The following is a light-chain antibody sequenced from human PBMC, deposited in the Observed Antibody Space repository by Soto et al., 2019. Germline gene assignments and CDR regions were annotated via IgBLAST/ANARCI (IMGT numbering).Light chain of an antibody. CDR2: GAS. CDR3: QQYGSSPRT. Sequence: EIVLTQSPGTLSLSPGERATLSCRASQSVSSIFLAWYQHKPGQAPRLLIYGASTRATGIPDRFSGSGSGTDFILTISRLAPEDFAVYYCQQYGSSPRTFGHGTRVEIK. CDR1: QSVSSIF. V-gene: IGKV3-20*01. J-gene: IGKJ1*01.